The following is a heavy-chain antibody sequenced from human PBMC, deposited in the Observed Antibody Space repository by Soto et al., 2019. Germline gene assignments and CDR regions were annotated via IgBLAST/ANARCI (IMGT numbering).Heavy chain of an antibody. D-gene: IGHD6-19*01. Sequence: PGGSLRLSCAASGFTFSSYAMSWVRQAPGKGLEWVSAISGSGGSTYYADSVKGRFTISRDNSKNTLYLQMNSPRAEDTAVYYCAKDRGSSGWYPLGPNWFDPWGQGTLVTVSS. CDR2: ISGSGGST. J-gene: IGHJ5*02. V-gene: IGHV3-23*01. CDR3: AKDRGSSGWYPLGPNWFDP. CDR1: GFTFSSYA.